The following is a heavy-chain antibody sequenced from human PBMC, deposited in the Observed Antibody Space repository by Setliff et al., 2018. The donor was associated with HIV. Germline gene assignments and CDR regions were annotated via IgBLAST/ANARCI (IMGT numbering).Heavy chain of an antibody. CDR1: GGSISNYY. Sequence: SETLSLTCTVSGGSISNYYWSWIRQPPGKGLEWIGYISSSGRTSYNPSLKSRVTMPLDTPKNQYSLKVNSVTAADTAVYYCARGDGTKYYYYYYMDVWGKGTTVTVSS. CDR2: ISSSGRT. J-gene: IGHJ6*03. V-gene: IGHV4-4*08. D-gene: IGHD1-7*01. CDR3: ARGDGTKYYYYYYMDV.